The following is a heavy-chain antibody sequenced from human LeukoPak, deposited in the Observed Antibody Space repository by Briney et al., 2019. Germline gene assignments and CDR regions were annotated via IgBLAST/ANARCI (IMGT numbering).Heavy chain of an antibody. V-gene: IGHV4-34*01. CDR1: GGSISSYY. J-gene: IGHJ4*02. CDR3: ATQYYDSSGFSLDY. CDR2: INHSGST. D-gene: IGHD3-22*01. Sequence: PSETLSLTCTVSGGSISSYYWSWIRQPPGKGLEWIGEINHSGSTNYNPSLKSRVTISVDTSKNQFSLKLSSVTAADTAVYYCATQYYDSSGFSLDYWGQGTLVTVSS.